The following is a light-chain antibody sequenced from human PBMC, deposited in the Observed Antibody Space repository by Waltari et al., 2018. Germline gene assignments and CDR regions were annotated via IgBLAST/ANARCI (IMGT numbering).Light chain of an antibody. CDR2: DAS. V-gene: IGKV3-15*01. CDR3: QQYNQWPRT. Sequence: EIVMTQSPATLSVSPGESATLSCRASQSVRSKLAWYQQIPGQAPRLLIYDASTRATAIPARFTAGGSGTEFTLSISSLQSEDFAVYYCQQYNQWPRTFGQGTKVEIK. CDR1: QSVRSK. J-gene: IGKJ1*01.